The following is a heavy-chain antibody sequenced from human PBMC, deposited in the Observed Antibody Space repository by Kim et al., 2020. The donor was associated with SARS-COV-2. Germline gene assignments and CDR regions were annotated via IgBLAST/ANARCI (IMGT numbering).Heavy chain of an antibody. Sequence: YAASVKGRFTISRDNAQNSLYLQMNSLRAEDTALYYCAKTSAVAGTGIDYWGQGTLVTVSS. J-gene: IGHJ4*02. V-gene: IGHV3-9*01. CDR3: AKTSAVAGTGIDY. D-gene: IGHD6-19*01.